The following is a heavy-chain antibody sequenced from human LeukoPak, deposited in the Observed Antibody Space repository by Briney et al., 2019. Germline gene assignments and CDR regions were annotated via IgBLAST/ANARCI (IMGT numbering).Heavy chain of an antibody. V-gene: IGHV4-59*01. J-gene: IGHJ6*03. D-gene: IGHD6-6*01. CDR1: GGSISSYY. Sequence: SQTLSLTCTVSGGSISSYYWSWIRQPPGKGLEWIGYIYYSGSTNYNPSLKSRVTISVDTSKNQFSLKLSSVTAADTAVYYCARDESSSPEDYYYYYMDVWGKGTTVTVSS. CDR2: IYYSGST. CDR3: ARDESSSPEDYYYYYMDV.